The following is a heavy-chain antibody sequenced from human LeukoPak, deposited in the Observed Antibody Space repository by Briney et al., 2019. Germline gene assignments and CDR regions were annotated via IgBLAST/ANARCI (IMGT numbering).Heavy chain of an antibody. J-gene: IGHJ4*02. Sequence: ASVKVSCKASGYTFTSYYMHWVRQAPGQGLEWMGIINPSGGSTSYAQKFQGRVTMTRDTSTSTVYMELSSLRSEDTAVYYCARDPIEYSSSSIYFDYWGQGTLVTVSS. CDR2: INPSGGST. V-gene: IGHV1-46*01. CDR3: ARDPIEYSSSSIYFDY. D-gene: IGHD6-6*01. CDR1: GYTFTSYY.